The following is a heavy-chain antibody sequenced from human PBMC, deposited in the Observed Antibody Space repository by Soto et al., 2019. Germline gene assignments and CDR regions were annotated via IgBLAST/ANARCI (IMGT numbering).Heavy chain of an antibody. Sequence: SETLSLTCPVSGGSISRGGYYWSWIRQHPGKGLEWIGYIYYSGGTYYNPSLKSRVTISVDTSENQFSLRLSSVTAADTAVYYCARKDSGYADYLDVWGKETSVTVS. CDR1: GGSISRGGYY. CDR3: ARKDSGYADYLDV. D-gene: IGHD5-12*01. V-gene: IGHV4-31*03. J-gene: IGHJ6*03. CDR2: IYYSGGT.